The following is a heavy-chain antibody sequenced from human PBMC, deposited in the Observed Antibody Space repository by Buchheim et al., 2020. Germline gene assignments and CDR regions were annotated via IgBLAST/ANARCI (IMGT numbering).Heavy chain of an antibody. D-gene: IGHD1-26*01. CDR1: GFIFTTYW. V-gene: IGHV3-7*01. CDR3: VRGTTTRFIGSPGY. Sequence: EVQLVESGGGLVQPGESLRLSCAASGFIFTTYWMNWVRQAPGKGLEWVANIKQDGSEKYYVDSVEGRFTISRDNAKNSLYLQMNGLRAEDTAVYYCVRGTTTRFIGSPGYWGQGTL. CDR2: IKQDGSEK. J-gene: IGHJ4*02.